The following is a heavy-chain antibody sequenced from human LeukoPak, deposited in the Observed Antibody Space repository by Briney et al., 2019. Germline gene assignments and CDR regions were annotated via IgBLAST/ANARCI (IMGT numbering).Heavy chain of an antibody. D-gene: IGHD3-16*01. CDR2: IGVGDIQT. Sequence: GGSLRLSCVASGFSFNNYAITWVRQAPGKGLEWVSTIGVGDIQTFYADSVRGRFTISRDNSKKMVYLQMNSLRADDTAVYYCAKRLPAVGANFSDSWGQGTLVSVAS. V-gene: IGHV3-23*01. J-gene: IGHJ4*02. CDR3: AKRLPAVGANFSDS. CDR1: GFSFNNYA.